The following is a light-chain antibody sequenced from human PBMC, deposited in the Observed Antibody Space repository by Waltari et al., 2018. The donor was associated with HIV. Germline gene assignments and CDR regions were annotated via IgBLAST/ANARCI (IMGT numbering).Light chain of an antibody. V-gene: IGLV1-51*02. J-gene: IGLJ3*02. CDR2: ENT. CDR1: SSHIGNNF. CDR3: GTWDSSLSAVV. Sequence: QSVLTQPPSVSAAPGQTVTISCSGSSSHIGNNFVSWYQQLPGTAPKLLIDENTNRPAGIPDRFAGSKSGTSATLGITGLQTGDGADYYCGTWDSSLSAVVFGGGTKLTVL.